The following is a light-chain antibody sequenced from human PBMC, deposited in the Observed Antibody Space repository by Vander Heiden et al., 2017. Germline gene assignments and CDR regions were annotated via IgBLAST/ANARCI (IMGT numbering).Light chain of an antibody. CDR1: SDINVGPYR. V-gene: IGLV5-45*03. CDR3: MIWHSSAWM. Sequence: QAVLTQPSSLSAPPGASASLTCTLRSDINVGPYRIYWYQQKPGSPPQFLLSYKSDSDKRQGSGAPSRFSGSKDASANAGILLISGLQSEDEADYHCMIWHSSAWMFGGGTKLTVL. CDR2: YKSDSDK. J-gene: IGLJ3*02.